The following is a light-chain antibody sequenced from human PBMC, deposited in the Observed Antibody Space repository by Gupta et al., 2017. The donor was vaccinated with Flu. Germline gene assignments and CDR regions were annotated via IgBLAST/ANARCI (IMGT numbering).Light chain of an antibody. CDR2: GAS. V-gene: IGKV3-20*01. Sequence: EIVLTHYPCTLSFSPGERATISCRATQIISNNYLAWYQQKPGQAPRLLIFGASSRACGIPARFSGSGCGTEFTLTISRREAEDFAVYYCQQQRNSLWTFGQGTKVEIK. CDR1: QIISNNY. J-gene: IGKJ1*01. CDR3: QQQRNSLWT.